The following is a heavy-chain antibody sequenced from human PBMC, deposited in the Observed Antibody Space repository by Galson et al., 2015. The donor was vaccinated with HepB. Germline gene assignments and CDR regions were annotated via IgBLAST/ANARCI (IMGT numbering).Heavy chain of an antibody. CDR1: GFTFSNSW. J-gene: IGHJ4*02. CDR2: IDPDGSDK. D-gene: IGHD2-21*01. Sequence: SLRLSCAASGFTFSNSWMNWVRQAPGKGLEWVASIDPDGSDKGYAGSVTGRFTISRDNAQNSLYLYMSSLRAEDTAVYYCARDRAYNFFDYWGQGTLVTVSS. CDR3: ARDRAYNFFDY. V-gene: IGHV3-7*03.